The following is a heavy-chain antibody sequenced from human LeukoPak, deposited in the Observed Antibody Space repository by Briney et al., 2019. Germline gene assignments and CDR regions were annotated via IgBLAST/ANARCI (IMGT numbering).Heavy chain of an antibody. J-gene: IGHJ6*02. Sequence: GGSLRLSCTSFGFTFSGHYMAWVRQAPGKGLEWVANINQAGSGEYYVDSVKGRFTISRDNAKNSLYLQMNSLRAEDTAVYYCAKNGHYALDVWGQGTTVTVSS. CDR2: INQAGSGE. CDR3: AKNGHYALDV. D-gene: IGHD4-17*01. V-gene: IGHV3-7*01. CDR1: GFTFSGHY.